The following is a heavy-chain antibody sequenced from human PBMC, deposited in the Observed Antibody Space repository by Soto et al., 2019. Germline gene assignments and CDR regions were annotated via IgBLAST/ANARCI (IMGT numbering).Heavy chain of an antibody. Sequence: QLQLQESGPGLVKPSETLSLTCTVSGGSISSSSYYWGWIRQPPGKGLEWIGSIYYSGSTYYNPSLKSRATISVATSKNQFSLKLSSVTAADTAVYYCAGRDYYYDSSGLPPSWFDPWGQGTLVTVSS. CDR1: GGSISSSSYY. J-gene: IGHJ5*02. CDR3: AGRDYYYDSSGLPPSWFDP. V-gene: IGHV4-39*01. CDR2: IYYSGST. D-gene: IGHD3-22*01.